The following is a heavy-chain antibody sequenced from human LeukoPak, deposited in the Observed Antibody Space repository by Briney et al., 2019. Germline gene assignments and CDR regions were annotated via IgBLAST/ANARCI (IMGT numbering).Heavy chain of an antibody. J-gene: IGHJ6*02. Sequence: GASVKVSCEASGGTFSSYAISWVRQAPGQGLEWMGRIIPILGIANYAQKFQGRVTITADKSTSTAYMELSSLRSEDTAVYYCARTGSIASPIYYYYGMDVWGQGTTVTVSS. CDR3: ARTGSIASPIYYYYGMDV. D-gene: IGHD6-6*01. CDR1: GGTFSSYA. V-gene: IGHV1-69*04. CDR2: IIPILGIA.